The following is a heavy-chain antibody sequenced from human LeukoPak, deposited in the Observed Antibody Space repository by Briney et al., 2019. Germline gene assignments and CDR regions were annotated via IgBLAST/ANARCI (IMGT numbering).Heavy chain of an antibody. CDR3: ARASSYYYGPTNWFDP. Sequence: PSETLSLTCTVSGGSISSSSYYWGWIRQPPGKGLEWIGSIYYSGSTYYNPSLKSRVTISVDTSKNQFSLKLSSVTAADTAVYYCARASSYYYGPTNWFDPWGQGTLVTVSS. CDR1: GGSISSSSYY. J-gene: IGHJ5*02. V-gene: IGHV4-39*07. D-gene: IGHD3-10*01. CDR2: IYYSGST.